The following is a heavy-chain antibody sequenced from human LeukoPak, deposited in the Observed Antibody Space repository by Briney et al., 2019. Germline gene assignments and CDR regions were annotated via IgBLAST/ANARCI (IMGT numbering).Heavy chain of an antibody. V-gene: IGHV4-34*01. Sequence: SETLSLTCAVYGGSFSGYYWSWIRQPPGKGLEWIGEINHSGSTYYNPSLKSRVTISVDKSKNQFSLKLSSVTAADTAVYYCARGPDYWGQGALVTVSS. CDR2: INHSGST. CDR3: ARGPDY. CDR1: GGSFSGYY. J-gene: IGHJ4*02.